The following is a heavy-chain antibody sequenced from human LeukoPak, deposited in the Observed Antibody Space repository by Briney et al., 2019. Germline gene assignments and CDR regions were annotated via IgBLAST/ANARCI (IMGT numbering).Heavy chain of an antibody. V-gene: IGHV4-59*01. CDR2: IYYSGST. J-gene: IGHJ4*02. CDR1: GGSISSYY. CDR3: ARDFLF. Sequence: KPSETLSLTCTVSGGSISSYYWSCIRQPPGKGLEWIGYIYYSGSTNYNPSLKSRVTISVDTSKNQFSLKLSSVTAADTAVYYCARDFLFWGQGTLVTVSS.